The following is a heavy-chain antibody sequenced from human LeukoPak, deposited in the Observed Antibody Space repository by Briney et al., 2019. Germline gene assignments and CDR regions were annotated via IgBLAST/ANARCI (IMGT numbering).Heavy chain of an antibody. V-gene: IGHV4-4*02. CDR2: IYHSGST. CDR1: GGSISSSNW. CDR3: ARSLTMIVVVDLVPGALDV. D-gene: IGHD3-22*01. Sequence: PSGTLSLTCAVSGGSISSSNWWSWVRQPPGKGLEWIGEIYHSGSTNYNPSLKSRVTISVDKSKNQFSLKLSSVTAADTAVYYCARSLTMIVVVDLVPGALDVWGQGTMVTVSS. J-gene: IGHJ3*01.